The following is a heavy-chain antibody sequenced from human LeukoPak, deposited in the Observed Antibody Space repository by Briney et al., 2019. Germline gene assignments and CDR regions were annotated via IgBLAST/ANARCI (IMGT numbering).Heavy chain of an antibody. J-gene: IGHJ4*02. Sequence: SETLSLTCTASGGSVTNTNYYWAWIRRPPGEGLEWIGSVYHSGITYYTPSLKSRVSISVDTSKNHFSLKVTSVTAADTAVYYCAREWQYQFDFWGQGSLVTISS. CDR3: AREWQYQFDF. CDR1: GGSVTNTNYY. D-gene: IGHD4-11*01. CDR2: VYHSGIT. V-gene: IGHV4-39*07.